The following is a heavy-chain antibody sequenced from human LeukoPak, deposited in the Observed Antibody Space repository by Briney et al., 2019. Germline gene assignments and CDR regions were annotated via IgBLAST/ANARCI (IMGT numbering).Heavy chain of an antibody. CDR3: ARVSIAAAGLEDY. D-gene: IGHD6-13*01. CDR1: GGSISSRSYY. J-gene: IGHJ4*02. V-gene: IGHV4-39*07. CDR2: IYYSGTT. Sequence: SETLSLTCTVSGGSISSRSYYWGWIRQSPGKGLEWIGTIYYSGTTYYNPSLKSRVTTSVDTSKNQFSLKLSSVTAADTAVYYCARVSIAAAGLEDYWGQGTLVTVSS.